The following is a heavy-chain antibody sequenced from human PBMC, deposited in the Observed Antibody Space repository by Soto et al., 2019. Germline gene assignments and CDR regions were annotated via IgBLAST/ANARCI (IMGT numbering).Heavy chain of an antibody. J-gene: IGHJ6*02. D-gene: IGHD3-3*01. Sequence: VASVKVSCKASGGTFSSYAISWVRQAPGQGLEWMGGIIPIFGTANYAQKFQGRVTITADKSTNTAYMELSSLRSEDTAVYYCASPRHELNDFWSGYYPPYGMDVWGQGTTVTVS. CDR2: IIPIFGTA. CDR1: GGTFSSYA. V-gene: IGHV1-69*06. CDR3: ASPRHELNDFWSGYYPPYGMDV.